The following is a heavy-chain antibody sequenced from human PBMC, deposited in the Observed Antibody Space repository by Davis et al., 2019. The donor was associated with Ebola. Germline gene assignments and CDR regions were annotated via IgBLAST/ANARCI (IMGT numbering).Heavy chain of an antibody. CDR3: ARAPATVVTPDYFDY. V-gene: IGHV3-11*01. D-gene: IGHD4-23*01. CDR2: ISSSASTI. J-gene: IGHJ4*02. Sequence: PGGSLRLSCEASGFTFSDYYMSWIRQAPGKGLEWVSYISSSASTIYYADSVKGRFTIPRDNAKNSLYLQMNSLSAEDTAVYYCARAPATVVTPDYFDYWGQGTLVTVSS. CDR1: GFTFSDYY.